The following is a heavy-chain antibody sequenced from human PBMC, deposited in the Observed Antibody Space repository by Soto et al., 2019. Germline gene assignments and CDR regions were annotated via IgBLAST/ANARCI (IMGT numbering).Heavy chain of an antibody. J-gene: IGHJ4*02. CDR1: GFKFSNYA. Sequence: GGSLRLSCAASGFKFSNYAMSWVRQAPGKGLEWVSLISATGGGTYYADSVKGRFTISRDNSHNTLYLQVHSLTAEDTAVYYCAKDRRAGGNSAFYFDFWGQGAQVTVPQ. CDR3: AKDRRAGGNSAFYFDF. V-gene: IGHV3-23*01. CDR2: ISATGGGT. D-gene: IGHD3-16*01.